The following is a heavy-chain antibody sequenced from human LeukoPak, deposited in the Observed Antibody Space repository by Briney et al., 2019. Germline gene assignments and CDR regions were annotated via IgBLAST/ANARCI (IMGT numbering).Heavy chain of an antibody. CDR1: GYTFTSYG. V-gene: IGHV1-18*01. CDR2: ISAYNGNT. Sequence: ASVKVSCKASGYTFTSYGISWVRPAPGQGLEWMGWISAYNGNTNYAQKLQGRVTMTTDTSTSTAYMELRSLRSDDTAVYYCARSAPAINSGLVDYWGQGTLVTVSS. D-gene: IGHD3-22*01. J-gene: IGHJ4*02. CDR3: ARSAPAINSGLVDY.